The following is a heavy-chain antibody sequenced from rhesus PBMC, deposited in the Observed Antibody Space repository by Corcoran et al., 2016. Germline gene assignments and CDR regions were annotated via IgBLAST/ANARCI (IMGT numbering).Heavy chain of an antibody. CDR3: ARASGYSYGGDFDY. Sequence: QLQLQESGPGLVKPSENLPVTCAVSGGSISSSYWSWIRQAPGKGLEWIGYIYGSGSSTNYHPSLKSRVTLSVDTSKNQLSLKLSSVTAADTAVYYCARASGYSYGGDFDYWGQGVLVTVSS. J-gene: IGHJ4*01. V-gene: IGHV4-169*01. CDR2: IYGSGSST. D-gene: IGHD5-36*01. CDR1: GGSISSSY.